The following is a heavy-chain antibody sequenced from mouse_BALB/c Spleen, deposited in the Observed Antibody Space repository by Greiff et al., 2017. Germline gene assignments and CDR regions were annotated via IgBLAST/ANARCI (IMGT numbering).Heavy chain of an antibody. V-gene: IGHV5-6-2*01. J-gene: IGHJ2*01. CDR1: GFTFSSYY. CDR2: INSNGGST. D-gene: IGHD4-1*01. Sequence: EVMLVESGGGLVKLGGSLKLSCAASGFTFSSYYMSWVRQTPEKRLELVAAINSNGGSTYYPDTVKGRFTISRDNAKNTLYLQMSSLKSEDTALYYCARQNWGFDYWGQGTTLTVSS. CDR3: ARQNWGFDY.